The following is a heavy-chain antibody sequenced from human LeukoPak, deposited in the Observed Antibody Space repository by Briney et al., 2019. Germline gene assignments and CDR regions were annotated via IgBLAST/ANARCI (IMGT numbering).Heavy chain of an antibody. D-gene: IGHD3-10*01. CDR2: IYSGGNT. J-gene: IGHJ3*02. Sequence: PGGSLRLSCAISGLIVSSNYMSWVRQAPGKGLEWVSVIYSGGNTYYADSVKGRFTISRDNSNNTLYLQMNSLRAEDAAVYYCARGYITMIRGVMMVRAFDIWGQGTMVTVSS. CDR1: GLIVSSNY. CDR3: ARGYITMIRGVMMVRAFDI. V-gene: IGHV3-53*01.